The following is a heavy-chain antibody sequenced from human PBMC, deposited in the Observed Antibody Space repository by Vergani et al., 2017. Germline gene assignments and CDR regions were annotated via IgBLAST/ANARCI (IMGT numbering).Heavy chain of an antibody. CDR1: GFTFSSYA. V-gene: IGHV3-30*04. J-gene: IGHJ4*02. Sequence: QVQLVESGGGAVQPGRSLRLSCAASGFTFSSYAMHWVRQAPGKGLEWVAVISYDGSNKYYADSVKGRFTISRDNAKNSLYLQMNILRAEDTAVYYCARHLITFGGVIVTRSFDYWGQGTLVTVSS. CDR3: ARHLITFGGVIVTRSFDY. D-gene: IGHD3-16*02. CDR2: ISYDGSNK.